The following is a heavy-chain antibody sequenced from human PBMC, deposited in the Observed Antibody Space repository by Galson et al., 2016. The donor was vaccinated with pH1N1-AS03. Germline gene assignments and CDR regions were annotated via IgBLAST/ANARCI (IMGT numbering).Heavy chain of an antibody. V-gene: IGHV3-7*01. CDR3: ARENWGKYGF. CDR1: GFSFSTYW. D-gene: IGHD7-27*01. J-gene: IGHJ4*02. Sequence: SLRLSCAASGFSFSTYWTNWVRQAPGKGLEWVATIKQYGQGSEYVDSVNGRFSVSRDNAKNLLYLQMNSLRVDDTAAYFCARENWGKYGFWGQGALVTVSS. CDR2: IKQYGQGS.